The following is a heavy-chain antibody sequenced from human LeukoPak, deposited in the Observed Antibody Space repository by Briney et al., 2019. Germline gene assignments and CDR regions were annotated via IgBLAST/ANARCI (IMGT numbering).Heavy chain of an antibody. J-gene: IGHJ4*02. CDR1: GFTFSSYA. Sequence: PGGSLRLSCAASGFTFSSYAMSWVRQAPGKGLEWVSAISGSGGSTYYADSVKGRFTISRDNSKNTLYLQMNSLRAEDTAVYYCAKVADILTGYAPPYYFDYWGQGTLVTVSS. CDR3: AKVADILTGYAPPYYFDY. D-gene: IGHD3-9*01. V-gene: IGHV3-23*01. CDR2: ISGSGGST.